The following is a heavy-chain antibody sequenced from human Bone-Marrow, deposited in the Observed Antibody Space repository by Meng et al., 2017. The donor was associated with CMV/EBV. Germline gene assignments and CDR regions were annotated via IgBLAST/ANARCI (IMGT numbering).Heavy chain of an antibody. Sequence: ASVKVSCKASGYTFTNYDINWVRQATGQGLEWMGWVNPRSGNTGYAQKFQGRVTMTRDTSITTAYMELSSLRSEDTAVYYGGRGTRSVDIWGQGTLVTVSS. CDR2: VNPRSGNT. V-gene: IGHV1-8*01. CDR3: GRGTRSVDI. D-gene: IGHD3-3*01. J-gene: IGHJ3*02. CDR1: GYTFTNYD.